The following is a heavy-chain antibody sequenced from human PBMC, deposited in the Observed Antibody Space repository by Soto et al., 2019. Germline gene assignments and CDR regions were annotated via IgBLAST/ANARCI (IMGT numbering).Heavy chain of an antibody. CDR1: GFTFSSYW. CDR3: ARAPVMYYDFWSGYWIDY. Sequence: EVQLVESGGGLVQPGGSLRLSCAASGFTFSSYWMHWVRQAPGKGLVWVSRINSDGSSTSYADSVKGRFTISRDNAKTTLYLQMNSLRAEDTAVYYCARAPVMYYDFWSGYWIDYWGQGTLVTVSS. D-gene: IGHD3-3*01. J-gene: IGHJ4*02. CDR2: INSDGSST. V-gene: IGHV3-74*01.